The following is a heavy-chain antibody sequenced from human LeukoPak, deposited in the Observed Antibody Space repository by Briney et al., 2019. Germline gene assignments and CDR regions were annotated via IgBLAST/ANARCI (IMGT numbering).Heavy chain of an antibody. CDR2: IKQDGSEK. D-gene: IGHD6-13*01. V-gene: IGHV3-7*01. CDR3: ARDRSSWYGDAFDI. CDR1: GFTFGTYW. J-gene: IGHJ3*02. Sequence: PGGSLRLSCAASGFTFGTYWMSWVRQAPGKGLAWVANIKQDGSEKYYVDSVKGRFTISRDNAKNSLYLQMNGLRAEDTAVYYCARDRSSWYGDAFDIWGQGTMVTVSS.